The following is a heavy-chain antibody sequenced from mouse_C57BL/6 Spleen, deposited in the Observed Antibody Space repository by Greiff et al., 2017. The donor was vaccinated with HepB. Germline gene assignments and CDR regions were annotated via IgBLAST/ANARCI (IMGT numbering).Heavy chain of an antibody. V-gene: IGHV3-6*01. CDR3: ARYYDGDFDY. Sequence: EVKLVESGPGLVKPSQSLSLTCSVTGYSITSGYYWNWIRQFPGNKLEWMGYISYDGSNNYNPSLKNRISITRDTSKNQFFLKLNSVTTEDTATYYCARYYDGDFDYWGQGTTLTVSS. CDR2: ISYDGSN. D-gene: IGHD1-1*01. CDR1: GYSITSGYY. J-gene: IGHJ2*01.